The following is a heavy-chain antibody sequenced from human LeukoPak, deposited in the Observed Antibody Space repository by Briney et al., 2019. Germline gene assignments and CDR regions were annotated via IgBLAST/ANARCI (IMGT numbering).Heavy chain of an antibody. J-gene: IGHJ3*02. D-gene: IGHD2-21*01. CDR1: GGSISSYY. V-gene: IGHV4-59*01. CDR3: ASSYLRYSLDAFDI. CDR2: IYYSGST. Sequence: SETLSLTCTVSGGSISSYYWSWIRQPPGKGLEWIGYIYYSGSTNYNPSLKNRVTISVDTSKNQFSLKLSSVTAADTAVYYCASSYLRYSLDAFDIWGQGTMVTASS.